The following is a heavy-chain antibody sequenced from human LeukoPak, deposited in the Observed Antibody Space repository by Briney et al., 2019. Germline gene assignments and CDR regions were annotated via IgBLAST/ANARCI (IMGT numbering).Heavy chain of an antibody. J-gene: IGHJ4*02. V-gene: IGHV4-59*08. CDR1: GDSISSYY. Sequence: SETLSLTCTVSGDSISSYYWSWIRQPPGKGLEWIGFIYYSGSTKHNPSLRSRVSISVDTSKNQFSLKLSSVTAADTAVYYCARHLGEVYYFDYWGQGTLVTVSS. D-gene: IGHD3-16*01. CDR3: ARHLGEVYYFDY. CDR2: IYYSGST.